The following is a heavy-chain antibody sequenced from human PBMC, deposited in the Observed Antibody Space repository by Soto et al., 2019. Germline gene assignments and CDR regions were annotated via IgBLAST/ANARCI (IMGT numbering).Heavy chain of an antibody. CDR1: GFTFSSYG. V-gene: IGHV3-30*18. Sequence: PVGSLRLSCAASGFTFSSYGMHWVRQAPGKGLEGVAVISYDGSNKYYADSVKGRFTISRDNSKNTLYLQMNSLRAEDTAVYYCAKDPYCSGGSCYPYYFDYWGQGTLVTVSS. CDR2: ISYDGSNK. J-gene: IGHJ4*02. D-gene: IGHD2-15*01. CDR3: AKDPYCSGGSCYPYYFDY.